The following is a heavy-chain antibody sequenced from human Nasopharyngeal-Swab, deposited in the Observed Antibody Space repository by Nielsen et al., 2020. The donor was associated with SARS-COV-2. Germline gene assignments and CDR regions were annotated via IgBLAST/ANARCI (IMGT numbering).Heavy chain of an antibody. Sequence: SVKVSCKASGGIFSSYAISWVRQAPGQGLEWMGGIIPIFGTANYAQKFQGRVTITADESTSTAYMELSSLRSEDTAVYYCARGGWKRYYYYYYMDVWGKGTTVTVSS. V-gene: IGHV1-69*13. J-gene: IGHJ6*03. CDR1: GGIFSSYA. D-gene: IGHD6-19*01. CDR3: ARGGWKRYYYYYYMDV. CDR2: IIPIFGTA.